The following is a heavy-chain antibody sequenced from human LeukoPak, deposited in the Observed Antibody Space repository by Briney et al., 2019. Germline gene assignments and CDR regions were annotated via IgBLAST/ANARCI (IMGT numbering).Heavy chain of an antibody. CDR1: GLTFSNNY. CDR3: AKVQYSDYDMNFDS. D-gene: IGHD5-12*01. J-gene: IGHJ4*02. Sequence: GGSLRLSCAVSGLTFSNNYMSWVRQAPGMGLGWVSAIGGSDGNTYYADSVKGRFTISRDNSKNSLYLQINSLRADDTAVYYCAKVQYSDYDMNFDSWGQGTLVTVSS. V-gene: IGHV3-23*01. CDR2: IGGSDGNT.